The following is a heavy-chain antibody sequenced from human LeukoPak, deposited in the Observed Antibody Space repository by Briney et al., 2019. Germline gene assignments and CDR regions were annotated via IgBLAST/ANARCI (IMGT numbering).Heavy chain of an antibody. D-gene: IGHD3-22*01. CDR2: IHFSGST. J-gene: IGHJ5*02. V-gene: IGHV4-4*07. CDR3: ARDSGYSCGYGLGWFDP. Sequence: PSETLSLTCTVSGGPISSLYCSWIRQPAGRGLEWIGRIHFSGSTNYNPSLKSRVTMSVDTSKNQFSLKLTSVTAADTAVYYCARDSGYSCGYGLGWFDPWGQGTLVTVSS. CDR1: GGPISSLY.